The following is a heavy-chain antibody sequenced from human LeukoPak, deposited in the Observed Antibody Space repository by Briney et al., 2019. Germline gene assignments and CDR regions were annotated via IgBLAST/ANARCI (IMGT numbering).Heavy chain of an antibody. CDR1: GGSISSGDYY. CDR2: IYYSWST. Sequence: PSETLSLTCTVSGGSISSGDYYWRWIRQPPGKGREWIGYIYYSWSTYYNPSLKSRVTISVDTSKNQFSLKLSSVTAADTAVYYCARVGGYSSSWYAHFDYWGQGTLVPGSS. CDR3: ARVGGYSSSWYAHFDY. D-gene: IGHD6-13*01. V-gene: IGHV4-30-4*01. J-gene: IGHJ4*02.